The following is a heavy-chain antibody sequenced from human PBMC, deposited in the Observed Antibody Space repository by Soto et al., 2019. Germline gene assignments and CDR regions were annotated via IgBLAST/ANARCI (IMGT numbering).Heavy chain of an antibody. D-gene: IGHD2-2*01. CDR2: IYHSGST. CDR3: ARVPDR. CDR1: GGPSAGYW. J-gene: IGHJ5*02. V-gene: IGHV4-30-2*01. Sequence: LSHTSASSGGPSAGYWWSWVRQPPGKGLEWIGYIYHSGSTYYNPSLKSRVTISVDRSKNQFSLKLSSVTAADTAVYYCARVPDRWGQG.